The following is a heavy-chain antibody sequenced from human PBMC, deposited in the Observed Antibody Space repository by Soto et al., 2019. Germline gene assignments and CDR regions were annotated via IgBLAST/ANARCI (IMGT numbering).Heavy chain of an antibody. Sequence: QITLEESGPSLVQPTQTLTLTCTFSGFSLKNSGVGVAWIRQPPGKALEWLALIYWNDDKRYSLTLKNRTNINKATSKNQVVLTMTTMDTVDTGTYSCAHRRGIEAMATWDSGGQAMLVTVSS. CDR1: GFSLKNSGVG. J-gene: IGHJ4*02. V-gene: IGHV2-5*01. D-gene: IGHD2-8*01. CDR2: IYWNDDK. CDR3: AHRRGIEAMATWDS.